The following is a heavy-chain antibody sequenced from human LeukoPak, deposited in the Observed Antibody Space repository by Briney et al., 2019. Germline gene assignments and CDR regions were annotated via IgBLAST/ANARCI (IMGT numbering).Heavy chain of an antibody. CDR2: IYYSGST. J-gene: IGHJ4*02. CDR3: ARDGVWGASDY. Sequence: SETLSLTCTVSGGSISSSSYYWGWIRQPPGKGLEWIGSIYYSGSTYYNPSLNSRVTISVDTSKNQFSLKLSSVTAADTAVYYCARDGVWGASDYWGQGTLVTVSS. D-gene: IGHD3-16*01. V-gene: IGHV4-39*07. CDR1: GGSISSSSYY.